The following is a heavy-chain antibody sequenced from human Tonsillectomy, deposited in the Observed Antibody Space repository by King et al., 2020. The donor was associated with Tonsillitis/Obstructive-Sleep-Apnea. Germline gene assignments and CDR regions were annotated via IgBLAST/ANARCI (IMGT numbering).Heavy chain of an antibody. CDR2: IYPGDSDT. D-gene: IGHD3-10*01. CDR1: GYSFSSYS. Sequence: QLVQSGAEVKKPGESLKISCKGSGYSFSSYSIGWVRQMPGKGLEWMGIIYPGDSDTRYSPSFQDQVTISAEKSITTAYLQWSSLKASDTAIYYCARHNRITMVQGVISIDAFDIWGQGTMVTVSS. CDR3: ARHNRITMVQGVISIDAFDI. J-gene: IGHJ3*02. V-gene: IGHV5-51*01.